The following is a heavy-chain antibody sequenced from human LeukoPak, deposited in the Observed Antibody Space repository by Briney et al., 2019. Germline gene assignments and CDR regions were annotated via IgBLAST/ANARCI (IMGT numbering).Heavy chain of an antibody. CDR3: ARLAGGRPGHGFDP. V-gene: IGHV2-70*01. Sequence: SGPTLMNPTQTLTLTCTFSGFSLSTSGMCVSWIRQPPGKALEWLALIDWDDDKYYSTSLKTRLTISKDTSKNQVVLTMTNMDPVDTATYYCARLAGGRPGHGFDPWGQGTLVTVSS. J-gene: IGHJ5*02. CDR2: IDWDDDK. D-gene: IGHD1-26*01. CDR1: GFSLSTSGMC.